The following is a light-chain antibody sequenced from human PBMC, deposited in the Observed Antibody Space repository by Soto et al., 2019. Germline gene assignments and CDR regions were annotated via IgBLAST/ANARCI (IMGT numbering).Light chain of an antibody. Sequence: EVVLTQSPGTLSLSLGKRATLSCRASQTISSNYLAWYQQKPGQAPRLLIYGASSRATGVPDRFSGSGSGTDFTLTISRLEPEDFAVYYCQQRSNWLTFGGGTMV. J-gene: IGKJ4*01. V-gene: IGKV3D-20*02. CDR1: QTISSNY. CDR3: QQRSNWLT. CDR2: GAS.